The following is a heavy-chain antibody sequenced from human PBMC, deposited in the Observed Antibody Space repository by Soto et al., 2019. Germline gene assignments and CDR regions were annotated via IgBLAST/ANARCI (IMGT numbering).Heavy chain of an antibody. D-gene: IGHD6-6*01. Sequence: QVQLVQSGAEVKKPGASVKVSCKTSGYNLISSEISWVRQAPGQGLELMGWMNPHTGETDATRKFQGRLTMTRNTAINTAYLELSSLTSEDTAVYYCAKKHSGSSLAYWGQGSLVTVSS. CDR1: GYNLISSE. J-gene: IGHJ4*02. V-gene: IGHV1-8*02. CDR3: AKKHSGSSLAY. CDR2: MNPHTGET.